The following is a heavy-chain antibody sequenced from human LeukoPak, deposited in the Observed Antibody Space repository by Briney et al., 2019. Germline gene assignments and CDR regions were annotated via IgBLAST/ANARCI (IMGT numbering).Heavy chain of an antibody. Sequence: ASVKVSCKASGYTFTSYYMHWVRQAPGQGLEWMGWINPNSGGTNYAQKFQGRVTMTRDTSISTAYMELSRLRSDDTAVYYCARDEDCSSTSCYLQMGSHSSNAFDIWGQGTMVTVSS. CDR3: ARDEDCSSTSCYLQMGSHSSNAFDI. CDR1: GYTFTSYY. D-gene: IGHD2-2*01. J-gene: IGHJ3*02. CDR2: INPNSGGT. V-gene: IGHV1-2*02.